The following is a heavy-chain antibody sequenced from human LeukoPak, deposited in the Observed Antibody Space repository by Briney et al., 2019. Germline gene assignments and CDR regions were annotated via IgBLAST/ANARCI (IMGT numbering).Heavy chain of an antibody. Sequence: GGSLRLSCAASGFALNSYSMNWVRQAPGKGLEWVSSISGSSTYIYSANSLKGRFSISRDNAKNSLYLQMNSLRAEDTAVYFCARASLSEIIAAEAFFDSWGEGALVTVSS. CDR1: GFALNSYS. V-gene: IGHV3-21*01. D-gene: IGHD6-13*01. CDR2: ISGSSTYI. J-gene: IGHJ4*02. CDR3: ARASLSEIIAAEAFFDS.